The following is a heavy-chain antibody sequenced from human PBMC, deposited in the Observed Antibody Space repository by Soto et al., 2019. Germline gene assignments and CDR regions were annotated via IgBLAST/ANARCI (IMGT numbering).Heavy chain of an antibody. Sequence: GASLRLSCAASGFTFSYAWMSWVRQAPGKGLDWVGRIKSKSDGGATEYAAPVRGRFTISRDDSKNTLYLQMNSLKTEDTAVYYCTTXLWRIAVVVGSTGYFNPWGQGTPVTVSS. V-gene: IGHV3-15*01. CDR3: TTXLWRIAVVVGSTGYFNP. CDR2: IKSKSDGGAT. CDR1: GFTFSYAW. J-gene: IGHJ5*02. D-gene: IGHD2-15*01.